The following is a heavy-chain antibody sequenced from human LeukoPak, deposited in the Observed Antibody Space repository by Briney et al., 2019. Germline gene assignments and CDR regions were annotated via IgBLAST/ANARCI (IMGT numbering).Heavy chain of an antibody. V-gene: IGHV3-30*03. CDR1: GFTFSNYG. Sequence: GGSLRLSCAASGFTFSNYGMHWVRQAPGKGLEWVAVISNDGSNKYNADSVKGRFTISRDNSKNTLFLQMNSLRNEDTAVYYCATVRYHGSGLYGMDVWGQGTTVTVSS. D-gene: IGHD3-10*01. CDR3: ATVRYHGSGLYGMDV. CDR2: ISNDGSNK. J-gene: IGHJ6*02.